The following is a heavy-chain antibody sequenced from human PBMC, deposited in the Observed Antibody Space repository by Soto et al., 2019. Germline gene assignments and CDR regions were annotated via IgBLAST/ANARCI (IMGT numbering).Heavy chain of an antibody. Sequence: SETLSLTCTVSGGSISSYYWSWIRQPAGKGLEWIGRIYTSGSTNYNPSLKSRVTMSVDTSKNQFSLKLSSVTAADTAVYYCARGRYDSWSGYTYYYYGMDVWGQGTTVTVSS. V-gene: IGHV4-4*07. CDR1: GGSISSYY. CDR2: IYTSGST. D-gene: IGHD3-3*01. J-gene: IGHJ6*02. CDR3: ARGRYDSWSGYTYYYYGMDV.